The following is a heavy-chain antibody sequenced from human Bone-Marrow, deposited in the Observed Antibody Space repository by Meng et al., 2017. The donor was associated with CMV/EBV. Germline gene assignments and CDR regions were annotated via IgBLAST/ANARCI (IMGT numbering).Heavy chain of an antibody. CDR2: IYYIGST. CDR1: GGSANSVSYY. J-gene: IGHJ5*02. Sequence: SETLSLTCTVSGGSANSVSYYWSWIRQPPGKGLEWIGHIYYIGSTSYNPSLKSRITISVDTSKNQFSLKLSSMTAADTAVYYCARAYYDFWSGYYYLHWFDPWGQGTLVTVSS. CDR3: ARAYYDFWSGYYYLHWFDP. V-gene: IGHV4-61*01. D-gene: IGHD3-3*01.